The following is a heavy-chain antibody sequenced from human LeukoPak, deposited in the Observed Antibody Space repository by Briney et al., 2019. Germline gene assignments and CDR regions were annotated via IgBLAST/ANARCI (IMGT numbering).Heavy chain of an antibody. CDR3: ASKYYGSGSYYYGMDV. CDR2: IYYSGST. D-gene: IGHD3-10*01. V-gene: IGHV4-59*01. Sequence: SETLSLTCTVSGGSISSYYWSWLRQPPGKGLEWVGYIYYSGSTNYNPSLKRRVTISVEKSKNQFSLKLSSVTAADTAVYYGASKYYGSGSYYYGMDVWGKGTTVTVSS. CDR1: GGSISSYY. J-gene: IGHJ6*04.